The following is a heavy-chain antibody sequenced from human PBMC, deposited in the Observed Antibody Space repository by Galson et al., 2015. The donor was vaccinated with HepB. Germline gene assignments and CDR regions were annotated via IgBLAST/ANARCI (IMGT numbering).Heavy chain of an antibody. Sequence: LRLSCAASGFTFSRYSMNWVRQAPGKGLEWVAYISSSSSTINYADSVKGRFTISRDNAKNSLYLQMNSLRDEDTAVYYCARERYSSGWYFYYGMDVWGQGTTVTVSS. D-gene: IGHD6-19*01. CDR2: ISSSSSTI. V-gene: IGHV3-48*02. CDR1: GFTFSRYS. CDR3: ARERYSSGWYFYYGMDV. J-gene: IGHJ6*02.